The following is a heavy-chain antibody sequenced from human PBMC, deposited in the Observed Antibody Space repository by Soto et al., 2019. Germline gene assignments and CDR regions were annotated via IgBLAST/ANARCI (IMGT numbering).Heavy chain of an antibody. V-gene: IGHV1-8*01. CDR3: ARVLPYSSGWGY. CDR2: MNPNSGNT. J-gene: IGHJ4*02. D-gene: IGHD6-19*01. CDR1: GYTFTSYD. Sequence: QVQLVQSGAEVKKPGASVKVSCKASGYTFTSYDINWVRQATRQGLEWMGWMNPNSGNTGYAQKFQGRVTMTSNTSISTAYMELSSLRSEDTAVYYCARVLPYSSGWGYWGQGTLVTVSS.